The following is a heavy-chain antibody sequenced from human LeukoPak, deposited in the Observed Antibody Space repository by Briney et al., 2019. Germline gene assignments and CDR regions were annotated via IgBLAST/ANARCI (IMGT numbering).Heavy chain of an antibody. D-gene: IGHD3-10*01. CDR3: VRKFAAGD. Sequence: GGSLSLFCGASGFLLCSHFGLWVREARGRGLVWVSSVKSDGTDTNSADSVKGRFTISRENAKNTLYLQMNSLRVEDTAVYYCVRKFAAGDWGQGTLVTVS. CDR1: GFLLCSHF. V-gene: IGHV3-74*01. CDR2: VKSDGTDT. J-gene: IGHJ4*02.